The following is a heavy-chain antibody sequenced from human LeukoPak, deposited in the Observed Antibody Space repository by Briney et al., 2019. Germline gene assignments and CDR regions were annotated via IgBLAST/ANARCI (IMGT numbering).Heavy chain of an antibody. CDR1: GGTFSSYA. J-gene: IGHJ4*02. D-gene: IGHD3-22*01. CDR3: ASARRYYDSSGYYYPFDY. V-gene: IGHV1-69*13. CDR2: IIPIFGTA. Sequence: ASVKVSCKASGGTFSSYAISWVRQAPGQGLEWMGGIIPIFGTANYAQKFQGRVTITADESTSTAYMELSSLRSEDTAVYYCASARRYYDSSGYYYPFDYWGQGTLVTVSS.